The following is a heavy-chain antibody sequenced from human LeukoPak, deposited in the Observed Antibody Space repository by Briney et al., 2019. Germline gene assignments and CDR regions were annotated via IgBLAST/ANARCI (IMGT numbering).Heavy chain of an antibody. J-gene: IGHJ3*02. D-gene: IGHD3-16*01. CDR2: IYFSGST. V-gene: IGHV4-39*07. CDR1: GGSISSSSYY. CDR3: ARDRGESLSYDAFDI. Sequence: SETLSLTCTVSGGSISSSSYYWGWIRQPPGKGLEWIGSIYFSGSTYYNPSLKSRVTISVDTSKNQFSLKLSSVTAADTAVYYCARDRGESLSYDAFDIWGQGTMVTVSS.